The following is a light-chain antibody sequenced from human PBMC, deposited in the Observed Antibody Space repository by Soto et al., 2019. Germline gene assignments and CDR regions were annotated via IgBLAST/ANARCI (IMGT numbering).Light chain of an antibody. CDR3: QQYETYSPT. CDR1: QSVSGS. V-gene: IGKV1-5*01. J-gene: IGKJ1*01. CDR2: DAS. Sequence: DIEITQFPSTLSASVGDRVTITCRASQSVSGSLAWYQQKSGRPPKVLIYDASTLEDGVPSRFSGSGSGTEFTLSISSLQPDDFETYYCQQYETYSPTFGQGTKVELK.